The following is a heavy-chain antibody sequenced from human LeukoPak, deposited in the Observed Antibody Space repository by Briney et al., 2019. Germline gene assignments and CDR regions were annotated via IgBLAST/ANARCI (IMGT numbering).Heavy chain of an antibody. D-gene: IGHD3-10*02. J-gene: IGHJ6*04. CDR1: GFTFSSHA. CDR2: ICGSGGST. CDR3: AELGITMIGGV. V-gene: IGHV3-23*01. Sequence: GGSLRLSCAASGFTFSSHAMSCVPQAPGKGLEWVSAICGSGGSTYYAHSVKGRSTIPRDNSKNSLYLQKNSLRAEDTAVYYCAELGITMIGGVWGKGTTVTISS.